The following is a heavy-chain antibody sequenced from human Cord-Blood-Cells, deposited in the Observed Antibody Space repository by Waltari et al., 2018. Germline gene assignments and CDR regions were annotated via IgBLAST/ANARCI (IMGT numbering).Heavy chain of an antibody. V-gene: IGHV1-8*01. CDR2: MNPNSWNT. J-gene: IGHJ2*01. CDR1: GYTFTSYD. Sequence: QVQLVQSGAEVKKPGASVKVSCKASGYTFTSYDLNWVRQATGQGLEWMGWMNPNSWNTGYAQEFQGRVTRTRNTSISTAYMELSSLRSEDTAVYYCERFLDPGSGKKWYFDLWGRGTLVTVSS. CDR3: ERFLDPGSGKKWYFDL. D-gene: IGHD3-3*01.